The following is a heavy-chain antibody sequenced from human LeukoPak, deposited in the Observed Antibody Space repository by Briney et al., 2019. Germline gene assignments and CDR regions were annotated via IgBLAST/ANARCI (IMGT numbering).Heavy chain of an antibody. Sequence: SETLSLTCTVSGGSISSYYWSWIRQPPGKGLEWIGYIYYSGSTNYNPSLKSRVTISVDTSKNQFSLKLSSVTAADTAVYYCARGLYYDFWSGYYGAPGAFDIWGQGTMVTVSS. J-gene: IGHJ3*02. CDR2: IYYSGST. CDR3: ARGLYYDFWSGYYGAPGAFDI. D-gene: IGHD3-3*01. CDR1: GGSISSYY. V-gene: IGHV4-59*01.